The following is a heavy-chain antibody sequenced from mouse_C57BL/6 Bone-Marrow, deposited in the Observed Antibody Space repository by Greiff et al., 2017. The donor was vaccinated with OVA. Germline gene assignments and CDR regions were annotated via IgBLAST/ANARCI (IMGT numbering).Heavy chain of an antibody. J-gene: IGHJ1*03. CDR2: ISSGSSTI. V-gene: IGHV5-17*01. CDR3: ARETAYWYFDV. CDR1: GFTFSDYG. Sequence: DVMLVESGGGLVKPGGSLKLSCAASGFTFSDYGMHWVRQAPEKGLEWVAYISSGSSTIYYADTVKGRFTISRDNAKNTLFLQMTSLRSEDTAMYYCARETAYWYFDVWGTGTTVTVSS.